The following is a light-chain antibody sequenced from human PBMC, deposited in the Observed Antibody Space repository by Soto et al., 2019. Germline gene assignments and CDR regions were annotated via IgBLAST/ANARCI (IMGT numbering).Light chain of an antibody. V-gene: IGKV3-11*01. Sequence: EIVLTQSPATLSLAAGERATLSCRASQSVSSYLAWYQQKPGQAPRLLIYDASNRATGIPARFSGSGSGTDFTLTISSLEPEDFALYYCQQRSNWPTFGQGTKLEIK. CDR3: QQRSNWPT. J-gene: IGKJ2*01. CDR2: DAS. CDR1: QSVSSY.